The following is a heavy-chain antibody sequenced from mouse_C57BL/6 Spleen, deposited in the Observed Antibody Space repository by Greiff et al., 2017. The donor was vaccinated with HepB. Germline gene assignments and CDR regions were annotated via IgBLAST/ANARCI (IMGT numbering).Heavy chain of an antibody. CDR3: ASESTVVATRAY. D-gene: IGHD1-1*01. V-gene: IGHV14-2*01. J-gene: IGHJ3*01. CDR1: GFNIKDYY. CDR2: IDPEDGET. Sequence: EVQLQESGAELVKPGASVKLSCTASGFNIKDYYMHWVKQRTEQGLEWIGRIDPEDGETKYAPKFKGKATITADTSSNTAYLQLGSLTSEDTAVYYCASESTVVATRAYWGQGTLVTVSA.